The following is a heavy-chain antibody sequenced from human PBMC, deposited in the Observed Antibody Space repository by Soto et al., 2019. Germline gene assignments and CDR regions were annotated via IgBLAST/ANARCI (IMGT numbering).Heavy chain of an antibody. V-gene: IGHV3-33*05. Sequence: QVQLVESGGGVVQPGGSLRLSCAASGFIFTNYGMHWVRQTPGKGLQWVAAIQHDGGNRWHSGSVKGRFTISRDDSKNSLYLQMDSLRADDAAVYFCARDVQAGVLLFDPGGQGTLVTVSS. J-gene: IGHJ5*02. CDR1: GFIFTNYG. CDR3: ARDVQAGVLLFDP. D-gene: IGHD2-15*01. CDR2: IQHDGGNR.